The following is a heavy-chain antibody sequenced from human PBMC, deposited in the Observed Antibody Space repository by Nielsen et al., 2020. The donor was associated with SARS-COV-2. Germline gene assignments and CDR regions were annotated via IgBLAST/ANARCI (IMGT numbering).Heavy chain of an antibody. V-gene: IGHV1-46*01. CDR3: ARAQLRSTWDFDS. D-gene: IGHD2-2*01. CDR2: INPSGGTT. J-gene: IGHJ4*02. Sequence: ASVKVSCKASGYTFTNYYMHWVRQAPGQGLEWMGIINPSGGTTIYAQKFQGRVTMTRDTSTCTVYMELTTLRSEDTATYYCARAQLRSTWDFDSWSQGTLVTVSS. CDR1: GYTFTNYY.